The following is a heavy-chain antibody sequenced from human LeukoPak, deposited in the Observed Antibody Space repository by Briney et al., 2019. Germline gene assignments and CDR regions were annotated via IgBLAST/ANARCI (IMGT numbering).Heavy chain of an antibody. Sequence: GGSLRLSCVASGFTFSNYWMHWVRQPPGKGLVWVSRIYVDGRTTNYADSMKGRFTISRDNAKNTVYLEMNSLSVEDTATYYCIRDFRSADLWGQGTLVTVTS. CDR1: GFTFSNYW. CDR3: IRDFRSADL. V-gene: IGHV3-74*01. J-gene: IGHJ5*02. CDR2: IYVDGRTT.